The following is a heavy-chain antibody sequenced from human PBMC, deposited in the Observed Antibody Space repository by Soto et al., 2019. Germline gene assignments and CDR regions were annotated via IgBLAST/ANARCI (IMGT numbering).Heavy chain of an antibody. J-gene: IGHJ4*02. D-gene: IGHD2-8*01. CDR2: ISSSSSYI. V-gene: IGHV3-21*01. CDR1: GFTFSSYS. CDR3: ARVGAYCTNGVCYSSSYFDY. Sequence: PGGSLRLSCAASGFTFSSYSMNWVRQAPGKGLEWVSSISSSSSYIYYADSVKGRFTISRDNAKNSLYLQMNSLRTEDTAVYYCARVGAYCTNGVCYSSSYFDYWGQGTLVTVSS.